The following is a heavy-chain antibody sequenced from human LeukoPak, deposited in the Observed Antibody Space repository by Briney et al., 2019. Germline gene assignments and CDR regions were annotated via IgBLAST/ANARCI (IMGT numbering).Heavy chain of an antibody. CDR3: AKAKTQAMVLPGNY. CDR1: GFTFSRYA. Sequence: PGGSLRLSCAASGFTFSRYAMTWVRQPPGKGLEWVSTISGSGDTSYYADSVKGRFTISRDNSKNTLYVQMYSLRAEDTALYYCAKAKTQAMVLPGNYWGQGTRVTVSS. D-gene: IGHD5-18*01. CDR2: ISGSGDTS. J-gene: IGHJ4*02. V-gene: IGHV3-23*01.